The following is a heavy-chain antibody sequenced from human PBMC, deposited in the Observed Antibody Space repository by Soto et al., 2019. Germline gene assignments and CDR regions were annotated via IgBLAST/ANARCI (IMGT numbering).Heavy chain of an antibody. CDR1: GYSFTSYW. V-gene: IGHV5-10-1*01. Sequence: GESLKISCKGSGYSFTSYWITWVRQMPGKGLEWMGTIDPTDSYTNYSPSFQGHVTITVDKSIRTAYLQWSSLKASDTAMYYCAAGECGYSDGSYYLHHGMAVWGQGTTVTVSS. D-gene: IGHD5-18*01. CDR2: IDPTDSYT. CDR3: AAGECGYSDGSYYLHHGMAV. J-gene: IGHJ6*02.